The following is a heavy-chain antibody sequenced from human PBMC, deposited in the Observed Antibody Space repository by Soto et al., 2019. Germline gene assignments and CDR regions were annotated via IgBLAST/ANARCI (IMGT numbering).Heavy chain of an antibody. CDR1: GGNFSSYA. V-gene: IGHV1-69*13. Sequence: ASVKVSCKASGGNFSSYAISWVRQAPGQGLEWMGGIIPIFGTANYAQKFQGRVTITADESTSTAYMELSSLRSEDTAVYYCARDRRGMVFDYWGQGTLVTVSS. CDR3: ARDRRGMVFDY. D-gene: IGHD3-16*01. CDR2: IIPIFGTA. J-gene: IGHJ4*02.